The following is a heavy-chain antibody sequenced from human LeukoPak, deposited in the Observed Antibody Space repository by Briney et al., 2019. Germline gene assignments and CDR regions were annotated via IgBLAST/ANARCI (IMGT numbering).Heavy chain of an antibody. V-gene: IGHV4-30-2*01. Sequence: MSSETLSLTCAVSGGSISSGGYSWSWIRQPPGKGLEWIGYIYHSGSTYYNPSLKSRVTISVDRSKNQFSLKLSSVTAADTAVYYCARGDGNGSGYQYFDYWGQGTLVTVSS. CDR1: GGSISSGGYS. CDR3: ARGDGNGSGYQYFDY. J-gene: IGHJ4*02. CDR2: IYHSGST. D-gene: IGHD3-22*01.